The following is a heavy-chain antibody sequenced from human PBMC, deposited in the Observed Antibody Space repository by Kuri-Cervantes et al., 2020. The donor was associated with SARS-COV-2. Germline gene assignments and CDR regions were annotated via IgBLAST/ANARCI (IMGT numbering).Heavy chain of an antibody. CDR3: ARGGGGYCAY. CDR2: ISSSSSYI. V-gene: IGHV3-21*01. Sequence: GESLKISCAASGFTFSSYSMNWVRQAPGKGLEWVSSISSSSSYIYYADSVKGRFTISRDNAKDSLYLQMNSLRAEDTAVYYCARGGGGYCAYWGQGTLVTVSS. D-gene: IGHD3-16*01. CDR1: GFTFSSYS. J-gene: IGHJ4*02.